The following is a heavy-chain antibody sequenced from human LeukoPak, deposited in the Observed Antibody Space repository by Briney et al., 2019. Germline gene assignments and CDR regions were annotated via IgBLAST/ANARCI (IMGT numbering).Heavy chain of an antibody. CDR1: GYTFTGYY. CDR2: INPNSGGT. CDR3: ARPLTGDLRFDP. V-gene: IGHV1-2*02. D-gene: IGHD7-27*01. Sequence: ASVKVSCKASGYTFTGYYMHWVRQAPGQGLERMGWINPNSGGTNYAQRFQGRVTMTRDTSISTAYMELSRLRSDDTAVYYCARPLTGDLRFDPWGQGTLVTVSS. J-gene: IGHJ5*02.